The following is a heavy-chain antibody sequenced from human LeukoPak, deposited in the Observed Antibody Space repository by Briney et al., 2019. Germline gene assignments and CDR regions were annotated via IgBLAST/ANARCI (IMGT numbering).Heavy chain of an antibody. CDR3: ARWYYDGSGYNDY. J-gene: IGHJ4*02. D-gene: IGHD3-22*01. Sequence: SRTLSLTCTVSGGSISSGSYSWSWIRQPAGKGLEWIGRIYTSGSTNYNPSLKSRVTISVDTSKNQFSLKLSSVTAADTAVYYCARWYYDGSGYNDYWGQGTLVTVSS. CDR1: GGSISSGSYS. V-gene: IGHV4-61*02. CDR2: IYTSGST.